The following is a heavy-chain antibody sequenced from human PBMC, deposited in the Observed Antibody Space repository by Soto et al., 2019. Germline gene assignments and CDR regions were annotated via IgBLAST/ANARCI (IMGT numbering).Heavy chain of an antibody. CDR1: GFTFSSYW. CDR2: IKQDGSEK. D-gene: IGHD6-13*01. Sequence: EVQLVESGGGLVQPGGSLRLSCAASGFTFSSYWMSWVRQAPGKGLEWVANIKQDGSEKYSVDSVKGRFTISRDNAKNSLYLQMNSLRAEDTAVYYCARDRTPGWYSSSWTALWGQGTLVTVSS. CDR3: ARDRTPGWYSSSWTAL. J-gene: IGHJ4*02. V-gene: IGHV3-7*01.